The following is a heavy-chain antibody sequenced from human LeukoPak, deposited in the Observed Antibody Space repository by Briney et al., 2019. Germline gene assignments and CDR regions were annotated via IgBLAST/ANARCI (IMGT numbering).Heavy chain of an antibody. CDR3: AINGGGDSGYGNFDY. CDR1: GFTFDDFA. CDR2: INWNSDSI. Sequence: GRSLRLSCAVSGFTFDDFAMQWVRPVPGKGLEGVSGINWNSDSIGYADSVKGRFTTSRDNAKNSLYLQMNSLRAEDTAFYYCAINGGGDSGYGNFDYWGQGTLVTVSS. D-gene: IGHD5-12*01. V-gene: IGHV3-9*01. J-gene: IGHJ4*02.